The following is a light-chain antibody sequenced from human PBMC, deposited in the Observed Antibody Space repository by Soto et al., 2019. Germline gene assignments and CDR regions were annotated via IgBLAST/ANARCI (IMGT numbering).Light chain of an antibody. Sequence: QSVLTQPPSVSGAPGQRVTISCTGSSSNIGAGYDVHWYQQIPGTAPKLLIYGNINRPSGVPDRFSGSKSGTSGSLAITGLQAEDEADYYCQSFDSSLSVSGSVVFGGGTKLTVL. J-gene: IGLJ2*01. CDR2: GNI. CDR1: SSNIGAGYD. V-gene: IGLV1-40*01. CDR3: QSFDSSLSVSGSVV.